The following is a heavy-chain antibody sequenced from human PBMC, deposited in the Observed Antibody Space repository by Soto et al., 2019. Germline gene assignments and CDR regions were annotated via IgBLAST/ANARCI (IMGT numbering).Heavy chain of an antibody. J-gene: IGHJ4*02. V-gene: IGHV4-59*01. CDR1: GGSISSYY. Sequence: TLSLTCTVSGGSISSYYWSWIRQPPGKGLEWIGYIYYSGSTNYNPSLKSRVTISVDTSKNQFSLKLSSVTAADTAVYYCARGLRGDDLDYWGQGTLVTVSS. CDR2: IYYSGST. CDR3: ARGLRGDDLDY. D-gene: IGHD4-17*01.